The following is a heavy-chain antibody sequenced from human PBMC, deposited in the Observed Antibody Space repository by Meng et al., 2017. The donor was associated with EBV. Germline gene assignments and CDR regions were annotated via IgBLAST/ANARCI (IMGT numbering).Heavy chain of an antibody. J-gene: IGHJ4*02. CDR2: INPSGGST. CDR3: ARDPAGAVAGTHFDY. D-gene: IGHD6-19*01. Sequence: QVQLVQSGAEVKKPGASVKVSCKASGYTFTSYAMHWVRQAPGQRLEWMGIINPSGGSTSYAQKFQGRVTMTRDTSTSTVYMELSSLRSEETAVYYCARDPAGAVAGTHFDYWGQGTLVTVSS. CDR1: GYTFTSYA. V-gene: IGHV1-46*01.